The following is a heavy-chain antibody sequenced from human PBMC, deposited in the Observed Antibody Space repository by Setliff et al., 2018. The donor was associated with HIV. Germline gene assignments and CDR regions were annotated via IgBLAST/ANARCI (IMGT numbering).Heavy chain of an antibody. CDR3: ARTWELPPVYGMDV. CDR2: IYHSGST. D-gene: IGHD1-26*01. V-gene: IGHV4-38-2*02. CDR1: GYSISSGYY. Sequence: SETLSLTCTVSGYSISSGYYWGWIRQPPGEGLEWIGSIYHSGSTYYNPSLKSRVTISVDTSKNQFSLKLSAVTAADTAVYYCARTWELPPVYGMDVWGQGTTVTVSS. J-gene: IGHJ6*02.